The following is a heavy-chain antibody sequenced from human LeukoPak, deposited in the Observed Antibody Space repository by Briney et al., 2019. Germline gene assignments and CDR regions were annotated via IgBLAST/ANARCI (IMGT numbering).Heavy chain of an antibody. D-gene: IGHD1-26*01. V-gene: IGHV3-11*01. CDR1: GFTFGDYY. CDR2: ISSSGSTI. CDR3: ARELGATARAFDI. Sequence: GGSLRLSCAASGFTFGDYYMSWIRQAPGKGLEWVSYISSSGSTIYYADSVKGRFTISRDNAKNSLYLQMNSLRAEDTAVYYCARELGATARAFDIWGQGTMVTVSS. J-gene: IGHJ3*02.